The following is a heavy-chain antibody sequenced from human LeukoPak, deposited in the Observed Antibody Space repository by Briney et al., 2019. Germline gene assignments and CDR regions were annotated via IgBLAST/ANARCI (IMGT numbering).Heavy chain of an antibody. CDR3: ARVGWELLGPFDH. Sequence: SETLSLTCTVSGGSITSYYWSRIRQPPGKGLEWIGYIYYSGSTNYNPSLKSRVTISVDRSKNQFSLKLRSVIAADTAVYYCARVGWELLGPFDHWGQGTLVTVSS. J-gene: IGHJ4*02. CDR1: GGSITSYY. D-gene: IGHD1-26*01. V-gene: IGHV4-59*01. CDR2: IYYSGST.